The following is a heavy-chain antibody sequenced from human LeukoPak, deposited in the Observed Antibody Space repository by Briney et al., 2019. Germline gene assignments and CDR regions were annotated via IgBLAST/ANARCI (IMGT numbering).Heavy chain of an antibody. CDR1: GFTFSSYA. D-gene: IGHD4-17*01. CDR3: TRVPYGDYWSSDY. J-gene: IGHJ4*02. Sequence: GGSLRLSCAASGFTFSSYAMSWVRQAPGKGLEWVANIKHDEIEEYYVDSVKGRFTISRDNAKNSLFLQMNSLRVEDTAIYYCTRVPYGDYWSSDYWGQGTLVTVSS. CDR2: IKHDEIEE. V-gene: IGHV3-7*01.